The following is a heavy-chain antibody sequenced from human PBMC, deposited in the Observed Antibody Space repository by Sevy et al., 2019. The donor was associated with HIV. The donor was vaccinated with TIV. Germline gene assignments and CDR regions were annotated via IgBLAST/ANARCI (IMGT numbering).Heavy chain of an antibody. CDR1: GFTFSSYW. V-gene: IGHV3-7*01. Sequence: GGSLRLSCAASGFTFSSYWMTWVRQAPGKGLDWVANIKQDMSEKYYADSVKGRFTISRDNATNSLYLQMESLRAEDTAVYYCARAQQVTMLVVIGGLYFDFWGQGTLVTVSS. CDR3: ARAQQVTMLVVIGGLYFDF. D-gene: IGHD3-22*01. CDR2: IKQDMSEK. J-gene: IGHJ4*02.